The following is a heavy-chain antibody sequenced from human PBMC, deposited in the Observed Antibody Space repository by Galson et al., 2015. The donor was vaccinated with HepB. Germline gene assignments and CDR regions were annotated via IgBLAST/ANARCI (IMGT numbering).Heavy chain of an antibody. CDR3: ARRYYDILTGYYNRAYYYGMDV. Sequence: SVKVSCKASGGTFSSYAISWVRQAPGQGLEWMGGTIPIFGTANYAQKFQGRVTITADESTSTAYMELSSLRSEDTAVYYCARRYYDILTGYYNRAYYYGMDVWGQGTTVTVSS. V-gene: IGHV1-69*13. J-gene: IGHJ6*02. CDR2: TIPIFGTA. D-gene: IGHD3-9*01. CDR1: GGTFSSYA.